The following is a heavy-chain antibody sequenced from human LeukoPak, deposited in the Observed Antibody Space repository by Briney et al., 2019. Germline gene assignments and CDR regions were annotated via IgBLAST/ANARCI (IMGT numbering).Heavy chain of an antibody. CDR1: GYTFTSYG. V-gene: IGHV1-18*01. D-gene: IGHD2-2*01. J-gene: IGHJ4*02. CDR3: ARVYFSSTSGFPPCAY. Sequence: ASVKVSCKASGYTFTSYGISWVRQAPGQGLEWMGWISAYNGNTNYAQKLQGRVTMTTDTSTSTAYMELRSLRSDDPAVYYCARVYFSSTSGFPPCAYWVQGTVDTVSS. CDR2: ISAYNGNT.